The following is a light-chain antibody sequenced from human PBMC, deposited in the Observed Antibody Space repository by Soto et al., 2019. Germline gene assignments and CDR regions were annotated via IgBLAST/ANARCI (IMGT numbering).Light chain of an antibody. V-gene: IGKV3-15*01. Sequence: EIVMTQSPATLSVSPGERATLSCGASQSVGSDLAWYQQKPGQAPRLLISDASTRATGIPARFSGSGSGTEFTLTVSSLQSEDFAVYYCQQYIKWPLTVGQVTRLEIK. CDR1: QSVGSD. J-gene: IGKJ5*01. CDR3: QQYIKWPLT. CDR2: DAS.